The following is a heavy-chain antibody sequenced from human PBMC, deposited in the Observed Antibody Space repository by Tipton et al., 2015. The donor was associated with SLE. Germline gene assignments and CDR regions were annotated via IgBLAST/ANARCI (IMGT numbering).Heavy chain of an antibody. V-gene: IGHV4-59*01. Sequence: TLSLTCTVSGGSISAYFWSWIRQPPGKGLEWIGYVFYTGSANYNPSLKSRVTISLDTSENQFSLTLNSVTAADTAVYYCARDDVLLWFRGMDVWGQGTTVTVSS. CDR1: GGSISAYF. D-gene: IGHD3-10*01. J-gene: IGHJ6*02. CDR3: ARDDVLLWFRGMDV. CDR2: VFYTGSA.